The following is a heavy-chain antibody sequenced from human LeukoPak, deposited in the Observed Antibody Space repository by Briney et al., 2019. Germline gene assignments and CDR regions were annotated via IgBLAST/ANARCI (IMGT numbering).Heavy chain of an antibody. CDR2: IYSGGST. CDR3: ARETNNYYYNYGMDV. D-gene: IGHD2/OR15-2a*01. CDR1: GFTVSSNY. J-gene: IGHJ6*02. V-gene: IGHV3-66*01. Sequence: GGSLRLSCAASGFTVSSNYMSWVRQAPGKGLEWVSVIYSGGSTYYADSVKGRFTISRDNSKNTLYLQMNSLRAEDTAVYYCARETNNYYYNYGMDVWGQGTTVTVSS.